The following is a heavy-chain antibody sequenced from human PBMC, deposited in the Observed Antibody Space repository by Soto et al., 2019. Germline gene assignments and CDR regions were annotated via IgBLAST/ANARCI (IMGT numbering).Heavy chain of an antibody. CDR1: GGSISSSGYY. CDR3: ARDYYDSPVAFDI. V-gene: IGHV4-31*03. CDR2: IYYSGST. J-gene: IGHJ3*02. D-gene: IGHD3-22*01. Sequence: SETLSLTCTVSGGSISSSGYYWSWIRQHPGKGLEWIGYIYYSGSTYYNPSLKSRVTISVDTSKNQFSLKLSSVTAADTAVYYCARDYYDSPVAFDIWGQGTMVTVSS.